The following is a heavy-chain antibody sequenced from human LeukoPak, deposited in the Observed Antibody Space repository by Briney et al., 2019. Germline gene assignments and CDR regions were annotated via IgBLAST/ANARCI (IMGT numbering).Heavy chain of an antibody. CDR3: ARDYYDSSGYYEFHYYGMDV. CDR1: GGTFRSYA. V-gene: IGHV1-69*13. J-gene: IGHJ6*02. CDR2: IIPIFGTA. Sequence: SVKVSCKASGGTFRSYAISWVRQAPGQGLEWMGGIIPIFGTANYAQKFQGRVTITADESTSTAYMELSSLRSEDTAVYYCARDYYDSSGYYEFHYYGMDVWGQGTTVTVSS. D-gene: IGHD3-22*01.